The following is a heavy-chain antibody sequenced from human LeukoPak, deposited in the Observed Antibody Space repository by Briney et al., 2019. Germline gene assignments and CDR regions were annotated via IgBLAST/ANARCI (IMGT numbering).Heavy chain of an antibody. D-gene: IGHD3-3*01. Sequence: GGSLRLSCAASGFTFSSYAMSWVRQAPGKGLEWVSAISGSGGSTYYADSVKGRFTISRDNSKNTLYLQMNSLRAEDTAVYYCASGLGVAAMVDFWSGYYTDDAFDIWGQGTMVTVSS. CDR1: GFTFSSYA. J-gene: IGHJ3*02. V-gene: IGHV3-23*01. CDR3: ASGLGVAAMVDFWSGYYTDDAFDI. CDR2: ISGSGGST.